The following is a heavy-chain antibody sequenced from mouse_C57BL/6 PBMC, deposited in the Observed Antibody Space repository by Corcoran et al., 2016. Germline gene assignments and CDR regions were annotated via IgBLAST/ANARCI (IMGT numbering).Heavy chain of an antibody. J-gene: IGHJ1*03. Sequence: QIQLVQSGPELKKPGETVKISCKASGYTFTTYGMSWVKQAPGKGLKWMGWINTYSGVPTYADDFKGRFAFSLETSASTAYLQINNLKNEYTATYFCARFDGYYWYFDVWGTGTTVTVSS. V-gene: IGHV9-3*01. CDR3: ARFDGYYWYFDV. CDR2: INTYSGVP. CDR1: GYTFTTYG. D-gene: IGHD2-3*01.